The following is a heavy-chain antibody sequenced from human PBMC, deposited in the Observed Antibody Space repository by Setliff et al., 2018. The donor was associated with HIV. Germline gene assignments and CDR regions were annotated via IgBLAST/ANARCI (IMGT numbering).Heavy chain of an antibody. CDR3: ARDQGSGWYYYYYGMDV. CDR1: GYTFTCYG. Sequence: ASVKVSCKASGYTFTCYGTSWVRQAPGQGLEWMGWISAYNGNTNYAQKLQGRVTMTTDTSTSTAYMELRSLRSDDTAVYYCARDQGSGWYYYYYGMDVWGQGTTVTVSS. CDR2: ISAYNGNT. J-gene: IGHJ6*02. D-gene: IGHD6-19*01. V-gene: IGHV1-18*01.